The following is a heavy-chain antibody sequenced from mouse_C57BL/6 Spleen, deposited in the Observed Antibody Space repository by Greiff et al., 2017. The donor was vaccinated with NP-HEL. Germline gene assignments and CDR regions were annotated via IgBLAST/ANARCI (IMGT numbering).Heavy chain of an antibody. Sequence: DVQLQESGPGLVKPSPSLSLTCTVTGYSITSGYGWNWIRQFPGNKLEWMGYISYSGSTNYNPSHKSRNSITRDTSKNQFFLQLNSVTTEDTATYYCARTARIKYWGQGTTLTVSS. CDR1: GYSITSGYG. V-gene: IGHV3-2*02. J-gene: IGHJ2*01. CDR2: ISYSGST. CDR3: ARTARIKY. D-gene: IGHD1-2*01.